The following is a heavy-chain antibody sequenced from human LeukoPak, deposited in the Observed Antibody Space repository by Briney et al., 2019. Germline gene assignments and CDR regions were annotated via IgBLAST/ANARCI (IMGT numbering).Heavy chain of an antibody. Sequence: GGSLRLSCAASGFTVTSNYMSWVRQAPGKGLEWVSVIYSGGSTYYADSVKGRFTISRDNSKNTLYLQMNSLRAEDTAVYYCAKTGHSRTYYFDYWGQGTLVTVSS. V-gene: IGHV3-53*01. CDR3: AKTGHSRTYYFDY. CDR2: IYSGGST. J-gene: IGHJ4*02. D-gene: IGHD1-14*01. CDR1: GFTVTSNY.